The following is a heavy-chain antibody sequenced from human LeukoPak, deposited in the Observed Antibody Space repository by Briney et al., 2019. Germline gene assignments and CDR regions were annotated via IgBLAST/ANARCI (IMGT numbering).Heavy chain of an antibody. CDR3: ARVANQTFDI. V-gene: IGHV1-46*01. J-gene: IGHJ3*02. CDR1: GYTSTRYY. D-gene: IGHD2-21*01. CDR2: INPSGGST. Sequence: ASVKVSCKASGYTSTRYYMHWVRQAPGQGLEWMGIINPSGGSTSYAQKFQGRVTMTRDTSTSTVYMELSSLRSEDTAVYYCARVANQTFDIWGQGTMVTVSS.